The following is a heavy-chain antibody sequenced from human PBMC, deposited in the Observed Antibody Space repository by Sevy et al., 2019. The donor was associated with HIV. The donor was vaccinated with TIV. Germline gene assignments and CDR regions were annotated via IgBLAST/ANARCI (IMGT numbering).Heavy chain of an antibody. D-gene: IGHD3-3*01. J-gene: IGHJ6*02. CDR2: ISYDGSNK. Sequence: GGSLRLSCAASGFTFSSYAMHWVHQAPGKGLEWVAVISYDGSNKYYADSVKGRFTISRDNSKNTLYLQMNSLRAEDTAVYYCAREDFWSGPPPYYYYGMDVWGQGTTVTVSS. V-gene: IGHV3-30*04. CDR3: AREDFWSGPPPYYYYGMDV. CDR1: GFTFSSYA.